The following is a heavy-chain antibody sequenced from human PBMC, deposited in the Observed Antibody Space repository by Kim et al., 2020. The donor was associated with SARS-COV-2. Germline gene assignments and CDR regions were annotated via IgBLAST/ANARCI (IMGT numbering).Heavy chain of an antibody. Sequence: SGNTNYNPPHKSRVSISVDTSKKQISLKVFSVTAADTAVYYCARTYYGFDYWGQGTLVTVSS. CDR3: ARTYYGFDY. D-gene: IGHD3-22*01. V-gene: IGHV4-34*01. CDR2: SGNT. J-gene: IGHJ4*02.